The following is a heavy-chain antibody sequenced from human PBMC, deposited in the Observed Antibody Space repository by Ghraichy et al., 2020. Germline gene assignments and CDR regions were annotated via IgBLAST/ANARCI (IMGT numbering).Heavy chain of an antibody. CDR1: GFTFSRYW. CDR3: ARVMRLGELSLPVFDY. D-gene: IGHD3-16*02. J-gene: IGHJ4*02. V-gene: IGHV3-74*01. CDR2: INSDGSST. Sequence: LSLTCAASGFTFSRYWMHWVRQVPGKGLVWVSHINSDGSSTNYADSVKGRFTISRDTAKNTLYLQMNSLRVEDAAVYYCARVMRLGELSLPVFDYWGQGTLVTVSS.